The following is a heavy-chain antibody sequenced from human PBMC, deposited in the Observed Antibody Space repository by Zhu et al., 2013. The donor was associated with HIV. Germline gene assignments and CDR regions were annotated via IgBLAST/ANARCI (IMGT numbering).Heavy chain of an antibody. Sequence: QVHLVQSGAEVKKPGASVKVSCKASGYSFTGYYMHWVRQAPGQGLEWIGWINTKSGATDYAQKFHGRVTMTRDTSITTVYMELSSLIFDDTAVYYCARAPPVLPGPDGTRTGRPSVLQGGVDS. CDR3: ARAPPVLPGPDGTRTGRPSVLQGGVDS. J-gene: IGHJ5*01. V-gene: IGHV1-2*02. CDR2: INTKSGAT. CDR1: GYSFTGYY. D-gene: IGHD2-8*01.